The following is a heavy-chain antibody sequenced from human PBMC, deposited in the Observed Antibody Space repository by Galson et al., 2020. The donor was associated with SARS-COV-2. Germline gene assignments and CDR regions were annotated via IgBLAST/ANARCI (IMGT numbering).Heavy chain of an antibody. Sequence: GGSLRLSCAASGFTFSSYAMSWVRQAPGKGLEWVSAISGSGGSTYYADSVKGRFTISRDNSKNTLYLQMNSLRAEDTAVYYCAKDQGSGSYWGNDYWGQGTLVTVSS. CDR2: ISGSGGST. CDR3: AKDQGSGSYWGNDY. D-gene: IGHD3-10*01. V-gene: IGHV3-23*01. J-gene: IGHJ4*02. CDR1: GFTFSSYA.